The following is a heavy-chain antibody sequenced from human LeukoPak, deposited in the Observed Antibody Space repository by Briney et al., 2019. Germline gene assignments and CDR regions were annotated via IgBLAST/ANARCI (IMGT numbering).Heavy chain of an antibody. CDR2: INHSGST. CDR3: ARPPRTVLRFCCTRAEYFQH. Sequence: PLETLSLTCVVTGNSFSSNYYWGWIRQPPGKGLEWIGEINHSGSTDYNPSLKSRVTISVDTSKNQFSLKLSSVTAADTAVYYCARPPRTVLRFCCTRAEYFQHWGQGTLVTVSS. V-gene: IGHV4-34*01. CDR1: GNSFSSNYY. J-gene: IGHJ1*01. D-gene: IGHD3-3*01.